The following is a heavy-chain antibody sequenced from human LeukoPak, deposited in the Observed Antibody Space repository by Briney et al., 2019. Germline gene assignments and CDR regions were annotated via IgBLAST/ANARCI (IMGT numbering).Heavy chain of an antibody. J-gene: IGHJ4*02. CDR1: GFTFSRYS. D-gene: IGHD6-13*01. Sequence: GGSLRLSCAASGFTFSRYSMNWVRQAPGKGLEWVSYISSSSTIYYADSVKGRFTISRDNSKNTLFLQMNSLRAEDTAVYYCAKDRAQQLVLDFWGQGTLVTVSS. V-gene: IGHV3-48*01. CDR3: AKDRAQQLVLDF. CDR2: ISSSSTI.